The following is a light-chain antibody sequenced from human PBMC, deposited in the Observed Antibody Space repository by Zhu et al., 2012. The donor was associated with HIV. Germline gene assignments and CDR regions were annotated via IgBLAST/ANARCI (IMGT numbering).Light chain of an antibody. J-gene: IGKJ5*01. Sequence: EIVLTQSPGTLSLSPGARATLSCRASQSVTSSYLAWYQQKPGQAPRLLMYGATSRATGVPDRFSGSGSGTDFTLTITRLEPEDFAVYYCQQYARSPITFGQGTRLEIK. CDR3: QQYARSPIT. CDR2: GAT. V-gene: IGKV3-20*01. CDR1: QSVTSSY.